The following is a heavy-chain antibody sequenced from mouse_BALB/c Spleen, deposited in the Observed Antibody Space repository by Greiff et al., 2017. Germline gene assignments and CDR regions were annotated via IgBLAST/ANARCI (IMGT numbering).Heavy chain of an antibody. CDR1: GYTFTDYN. CDR3: ARGGYYRYEGVLDY. Sequence: EVQVVESGPELVKPGASVKISCKASGYTFTDYNMHWVKQSHGKSLEWIGYIYPYNGGTGYNQKFKSKATLTVDNSSSTAYMELRSLTSEDSAVYYCARGGYYRYEGVLDYWGQGTTLTVSS. V-gene: IGHV1S29*02. J-gene: IGHJ2*01. CDR2: IYPYNGGT. D-gene: IGHD2-14*01.